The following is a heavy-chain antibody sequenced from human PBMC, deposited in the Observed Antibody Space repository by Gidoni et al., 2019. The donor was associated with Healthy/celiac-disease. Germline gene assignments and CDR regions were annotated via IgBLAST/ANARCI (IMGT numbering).Heavy chain of an antibody. CDR2: IQQDGSEK. V-gene: IGHV3-7*01. CDR1: GFTFSSYW. CDR3: ARDLDGSGSYSH. Sequence: EVQLVESGGGLVQHGGALRLSCAAAGFTFSSYWMSWVRQAPGKGLGWVANIQQDGSEKYYVDSVKGRFTISRDNAKNSLYLQMNSLRAEDTAVYYCARDLDGSGSYSHWGQGTLVTVSS. D-gene: IGHD3-10*01. J-gene: IGHJ4*02.